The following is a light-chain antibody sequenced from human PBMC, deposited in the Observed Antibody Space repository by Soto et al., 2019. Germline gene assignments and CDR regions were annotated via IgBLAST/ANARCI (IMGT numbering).Light chain of an antibody. Sequence: EIVLTQSPGTLSLSPWERATFSCRASQSVSSYLAWYQQKPGQAPRLLIYDASNRATGIPARFSGSGSGTDFTLTISSLEPEDFAVYYCQQRSNWPPITFGQGTRLEIK. V-gene: IGKV3-11*01. CDR2: DAS. CDR1: QSVSSY. CDR3: QQRSNWPPIT. J-gene: IGKJ5*01.